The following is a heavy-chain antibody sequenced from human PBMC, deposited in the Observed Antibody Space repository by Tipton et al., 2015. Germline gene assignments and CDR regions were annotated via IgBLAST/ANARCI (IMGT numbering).Heavy chain of an antibody. Sequence: SLRLSCAASGFAFSTYAMSWVRQAPGKGLEWVSAVSGTGVSTYYADSVKGRFTISREDSKNTLYLQMNSLRAEDTAVYYCATEGISGSWYGSFDNWGQGTLVTVSS. D-gene: IGHD6-13*01. CDR1: GFAFSTYA. V-gene: IGHV3-23*01. J-gene: IGHJ4*02. CDR2: VSGTGVST. CDR3: ATEGISGSWYGSFDN.